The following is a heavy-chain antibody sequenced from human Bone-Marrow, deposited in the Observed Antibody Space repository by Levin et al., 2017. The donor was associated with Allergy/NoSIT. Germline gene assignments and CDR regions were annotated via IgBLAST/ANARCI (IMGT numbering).Heavy chain of an antibody. Sequence: LSLTCAASGFPFAHSAMTWVRQAPGKGLEWVSTISTTDSAYYADSVQGRFTISRDNSKNTLFLQMNSLSAEDAAVYYCAKWVIVQGILRGFFDYWGQGVLVTVSS. CDR3: AKWVIVQGILRGFFDY. V-gene: IGHV3-23*01. J-gene: IGHJ4*01. D-gene: IGHD3-16*02. CDR1: GFPFAHSA. CDR2: ISTTDSA.